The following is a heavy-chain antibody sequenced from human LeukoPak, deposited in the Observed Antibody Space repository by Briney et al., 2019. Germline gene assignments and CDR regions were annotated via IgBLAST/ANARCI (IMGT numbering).Heavy chain of an antibody. D-gene: IGHD1-26*01. V-gene: IGHV4-61*02. CDR2: IYTSGST. CDR3: ARRATTGLRTFDI. CDR1: GGSISSGSYY. J-gene: IGHJ3*02. Sequence: PSETLSLTCTVSGGSISSGSYYWSWIRQPAGKGLEWIGRIYTSGSTNYNPSLKSRVTISLNTSKNQFSLKLSSVTAADTAMYYCARRATTGLRTFDIWGQGTMVTVSS.